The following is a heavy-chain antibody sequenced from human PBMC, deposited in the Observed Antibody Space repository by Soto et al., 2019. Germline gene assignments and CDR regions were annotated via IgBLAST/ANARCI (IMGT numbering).Heavy chain of an antibody. CDR3: TTDDPINKY. CDR1: GFIFSNAW. Sequence: GGSLRLSCAASGFIFSNAWMSWVRQAPGKGLEWVGRIKSYTNGGTTDYAAPVKGRFAISRDDSKNTLYLQMNSLKTEDAGVYHCTTDDPINKYWGQGTLVTVSS. J-gene: IGHJ4*02. CDR2: IKSYTNGGTT. V-gene: IGHV3-15*01.